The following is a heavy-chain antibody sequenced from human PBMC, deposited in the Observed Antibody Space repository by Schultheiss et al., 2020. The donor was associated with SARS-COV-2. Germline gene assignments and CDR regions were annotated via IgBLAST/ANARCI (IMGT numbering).Heavy chain of an antibody. Sequence: GGSLRLSCAASGFTFSSYAMHWVRQAPGKGLEWVAVISYDGSNKYYADSVKGRFTISRDNSKNTLYLQMNSLRAEDTAVYYCARGVTMVRGVSVYWGQGTLVTVSS. V-gene: IGHV3-30*04. J-gene: IGHJ4*02. CDR2: ISYDGSNK. CDR3: ARGVTMVRGVSVY. CDR1: GFTFSSYA. D-gene: IGHD3-10*01.